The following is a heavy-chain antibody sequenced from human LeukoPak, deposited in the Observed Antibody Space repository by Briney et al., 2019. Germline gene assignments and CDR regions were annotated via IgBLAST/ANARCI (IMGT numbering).Heavy chain of an antibody. D-gene: IGHD3-22*01. CDR1: GGSFSGYY. CDR3: ARGLSHYYDSSGYYTRSNYFDY. J-gene: IGHJ4*02. Sequence: PSETLSLTCAVYGGSFSGYYWSWIRQPPGKGLEWIGEINHSGSTNYNPSLKSRVTISVDTSKNQFSLKLSSVTAADTAVYYCARGLSHYYDSSGYYTRSNYFDYWGQGTLVTVSS. V-gene: IGHV4-34*01. CDR2: INHSGST.